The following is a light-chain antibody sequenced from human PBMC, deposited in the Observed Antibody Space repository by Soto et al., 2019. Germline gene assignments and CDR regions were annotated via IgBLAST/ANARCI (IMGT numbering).Light chain of an antibody. J-gene: IGLJ1*01. CDR3: SSYTSSSTPPYV. CDR2: EVS. CDR1: SSDVGGYNY. V-gene: IGLV2-14*01. Sequence: QSALTQPASVSGSPGQSITISFTGTSSDVGGYNYVSWYQQHPGKAPKLMFYEVSNRPSGVSNRFSGSKSGNTASLTISGRQAEDEAEYYCSSYTSSSTPPYVFGTGTKLTVL.